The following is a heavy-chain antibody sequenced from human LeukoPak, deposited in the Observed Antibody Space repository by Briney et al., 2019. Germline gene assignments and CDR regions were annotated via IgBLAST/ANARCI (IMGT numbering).Heavy chain of an antibody. J-gene: IGHJ4*02. CDR2: ISSSGSTI. CDR1: GFTFSSYE. V-gene: IGHV3-48*03. D-gene: IGHD3-9*01. Sequence: SGGSLRLSCVASGFTFSSYEMNWVRQAPGKGLEWVSYISSSGSTIYYADSVKGRFTISRDNAKNSLYLQMNSLRAEDTAVYYCARESGYDILTGYYSLVDYWGQGTLVTVSS. CDR3: ARESGYDILTGYYSLVDY.